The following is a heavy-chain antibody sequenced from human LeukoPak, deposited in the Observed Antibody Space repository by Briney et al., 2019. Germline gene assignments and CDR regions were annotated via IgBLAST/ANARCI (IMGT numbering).Heavy chain of an antibody. CDR2: ISAYNGNT. CDR1: GYTFTSYG. D-gene: IGHD6-19*01. J-gene: IGHJ2*01. V-gene: IGHV1-18*04. CDR3: ARDLTAVAGNWYFDL. Sequence: ASVKVSCTASGYTFTSYGISWVRQAPGQGLEWMGWISAYNGNTNYAQKFQGRVTMTTDTSTGTAYTELRSLRSDDTAVYYCARDLTAVAGNWYFDLWGRGTLVTVSS.